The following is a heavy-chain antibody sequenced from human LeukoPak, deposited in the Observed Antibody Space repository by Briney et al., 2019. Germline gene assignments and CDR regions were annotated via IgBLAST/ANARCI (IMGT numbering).Heavy chain of an antibody. CDR3: ARPSFSSGSYFDH. CDR1: GFTVSGNY. V-gene: IGHV3-7*01. D-gene: IGHD6-19*01. J-gene: IGHJ4*02. Sequence: GGSLRLSCAASGFTVSGNYMSWVRQAPGKGLEWVATIKYDGSDKYYVDSVKGRFTISRDNAKNSLYLQMNSLSGEDTAVYFCARPSFSSGSYFDHWGQGTLVTVSS. CDR2: IKYDGSDK.